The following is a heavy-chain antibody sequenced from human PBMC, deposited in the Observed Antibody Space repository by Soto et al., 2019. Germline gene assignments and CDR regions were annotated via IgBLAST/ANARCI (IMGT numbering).Heavy chain of an antibody. CDR2: ISTGGAYM. J-gene: IGHJ4*02. V-gene: IGHV3-21*06. D-gene: IGHD3-10*01. CDR1: GFTFRNYN. CDR3: ARDIASPGSDYFDS. Sequence: EVQLVESGGGLVKAGGSLRLFCTASGFTFRNYNMNWVRQAPGKGLEWVSSISTGGAYMFYADSVKRRFTISRDNAQNSLFRQIDTPRAEDTALYYCARDIASPGSDYFDSWGQGTLVTVSS.